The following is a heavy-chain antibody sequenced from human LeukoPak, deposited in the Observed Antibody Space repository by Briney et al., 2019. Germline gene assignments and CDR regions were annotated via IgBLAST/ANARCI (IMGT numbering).Heavy chain of an antibody. V-gene: IGHV3-48*01. CDR1: GFTFSSYS. D-gene: IGHD3-3*01. CDR3: ARDYDFWSGYWGYFNY. Sequence: GGSLRLSCAASGFTFSSYSMNWVRHAPGKWLEWVSYISSSSSTIYYADSVKGRFTISRDNAKNSLYLQMNSLRAEDTAVYYCARDYDFWSGYWGYFNYWGQGTLVTVSS. J-gene: IGHJ4*02. CDR2: ISSSSSTI.